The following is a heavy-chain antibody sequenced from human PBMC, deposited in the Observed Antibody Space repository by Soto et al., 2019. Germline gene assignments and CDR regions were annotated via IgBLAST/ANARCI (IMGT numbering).Heavy chain of an antibody. Sequence: ASVKVSCKASGYTFTSYDINWVRQATGQGLEWMGWMNPNSGNTGYAQKFQGRVTMTRNTSISTAYMELSSLRSEDTAVYYCATGSFTSTGGRIGYHYNAMDVWGQGTTVTVSS. CDR1: GYTFTSYD. D-gene: IGHD1-1*01. CDR2: MNPNSGNT. V-gene: IGHV1-8*01. CDR3: ATGSFTSTGGRIGYHYNAMDV. J-gene: IGHJ6*02.